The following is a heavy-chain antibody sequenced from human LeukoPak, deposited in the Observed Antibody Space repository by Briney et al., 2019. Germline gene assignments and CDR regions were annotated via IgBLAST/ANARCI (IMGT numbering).Heavy chain of an antibody. J-gene: IGHJ4*02. CDR3: ARVEAPFLPYWSFDY. CDR2: ISYDGSNK. D-gene: IGHD3-3*01. CDR1: GFTFSSYA. V-gene: IGHV3-30-3*01. Sequence: GGSLRLSCAASGFTFSSYAMHWVRKAPGKGLEWVEVISYDGSNKYYADSVKGRFTISRDNSKNTLYLQMNSLRAEDTAVYYCARVEAPFLPYWSFDYWGQGTLVTVSS.